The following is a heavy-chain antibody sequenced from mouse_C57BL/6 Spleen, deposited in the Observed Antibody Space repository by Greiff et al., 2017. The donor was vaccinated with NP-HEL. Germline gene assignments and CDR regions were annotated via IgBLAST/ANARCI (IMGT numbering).Heavy chain of an antibody. V-gene: IGHV1-55*01. CDR1: GYTFTSYW. CDR2: IDPGSGRT. Sequence: VQLQQPGAELVKPGASVKMSCKASGYTFTSYWITWVKQRPGQGLEWIGDIDPGSGRTNYNEKFKSKATLTVDTSSSTAYMQLSSLTSEASAVFYCAREGGWLLGFAYWGQGTLVTVSA. D-gene: IGHD2-3*01. CDR3: AREGGWLLGFAY. J-gene: IGHJ3*01.